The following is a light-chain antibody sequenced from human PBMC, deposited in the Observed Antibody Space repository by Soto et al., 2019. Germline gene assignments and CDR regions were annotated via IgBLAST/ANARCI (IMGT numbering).Light chain of an antibody. Sequence: ELVMTQSPATLSVSPGGRATLACGPNQRVSSDLAWYQQKPGQAPRLLIYGASTRATGVPARFSGSGSGTDFTFTISSLQPEDIATYYCQQYDNLPPGFGPGTKVDIK. CDR2: GAS. J-gene: IGKJ3*01. CDR3: QQYDNLPPG. CDR1: QRVSSD. V-gene: IGKV3-15*01.